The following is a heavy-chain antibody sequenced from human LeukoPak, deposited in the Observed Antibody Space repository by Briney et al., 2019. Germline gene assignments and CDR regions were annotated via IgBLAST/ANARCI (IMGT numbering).Heavy chain of an antibody. CDR1: GFTFSSYW. V-gene: IGHV3-7*01. J-gene: IGHJ4*02. D-gene: IGHD3-22*01. Sequence: GGSLRLSCAASGFTFSSYWMSWVRQAPGKGLEWVANIKRDGSEKYYVDSVKGRFTISRDNAKNSLFLHMNSLRAEDTAVYYCAKGLNYYDSSGYPSWGQGTLVTVSS. CDR2: IKRDGSEK. CDR3: AKGLNYYDSSGYPS.